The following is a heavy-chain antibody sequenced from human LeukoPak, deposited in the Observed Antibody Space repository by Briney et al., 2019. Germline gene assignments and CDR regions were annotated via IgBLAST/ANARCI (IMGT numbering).Heavy chain of an antibody. CDR2: ISGNGVTT. Sequence: GSLRLSCSASGFTFSSHAMHWVRQAPGKGLEYVSVISGNGVTTYYADSVKGRFTISRDNSKNTLYLQMSSLRAEDTAVYYCVKDIQGYSSGWPFDYWGQGTLVTVSS. CDR1: GFTFSSHA. D-gene: IGHD6-19*01. CDR3: VKDIQGYSSGWPFDY. J-gene: IGHJ4*02. V-gene: IGHV3-64D*09.